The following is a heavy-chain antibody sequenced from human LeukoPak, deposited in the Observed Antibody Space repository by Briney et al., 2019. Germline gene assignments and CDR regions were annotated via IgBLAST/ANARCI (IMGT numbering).Heavy chain of an antibody. D-gene: IGHD2-15*01. CDR3: ARGSRPVVAANSFDY. V-gene: IGHV3-21*04. J-gene: IGHJ4*02. CDR2: INSSSSYI. CDR1: GFTFSSYS. Sequence: GGTLRLSCAASGFTFSSYSMNWVRQAPGKGLEWVSSINSSSSYIYYPDSVKGRFTISRANSKHTSYLQMTILRAEDTAVYYCARGSRPVVAANSFDYWGQGTLVTVSS.